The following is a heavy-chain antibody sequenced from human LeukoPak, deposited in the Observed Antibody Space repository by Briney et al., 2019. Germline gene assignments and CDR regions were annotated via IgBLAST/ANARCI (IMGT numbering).Heavy chain of an antibody. V-gene: IGHV4-4*07. D-gene: IGHD3-16*01. CDR2: IDSSGTT. CDR1: RGSIRSYY. J-gene: IGHJ4*02. Sequence: SETLSLTCTVSRGSIRSYYWSWIRQPAGKGLEWLGRIDSSGTTNYSPSLKSRVTISVDTSKSQFSLKLNSVSAADTAVYFCAGVGSWGLRDYFDYWGQGMLVTVSS. CDR3: AGVGSWGLRDYFDY.